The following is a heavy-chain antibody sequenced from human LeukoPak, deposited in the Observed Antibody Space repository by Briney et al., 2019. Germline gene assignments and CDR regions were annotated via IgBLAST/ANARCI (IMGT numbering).Heavy chain of an antibody. CDR3: ARDSPYYDYVWGSYRTRGDNWFDP. CDR1: GYTFTSYY. J-gene: IGHJ5*02. V-gene: IGHV1-46*01. CDR2: INPSGGST. D-gene: IGHD3-16*02. Sequence: ASVKVSFKASGYTFTSYYMHWVRQAPGQGLEWMGIINPSGGSTSYAQKFQGRVTMTRDMSTSTVYMELSSLRSEDTAVYYCARDSPYYDYVWGSYRTRGDNWFDPWGQGTLVTVSS.